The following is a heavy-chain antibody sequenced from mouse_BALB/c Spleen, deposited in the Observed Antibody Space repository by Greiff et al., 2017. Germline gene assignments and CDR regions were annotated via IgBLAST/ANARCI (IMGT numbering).Heavy chain of an antibody. J-gene: IGHJ3*01. D-gene: IGHD1-2*01. CDR1: GFSLTSYG. Sequence: VKLMESGPGLVAPSQSLSITCTVSGFSLTSYGVHWVRQPPGKGLEWLGVIWAGGSTNYNSAPMSRLSISKDNSKSQVFLKMNSLQTDDTAMYYCARAGNYGSSWFAYWGQGTLVTVSA. CDR2: IWAGGST. V-gene: IGHV2-9*02. CDR3: ARAGNYGSSWFAY.